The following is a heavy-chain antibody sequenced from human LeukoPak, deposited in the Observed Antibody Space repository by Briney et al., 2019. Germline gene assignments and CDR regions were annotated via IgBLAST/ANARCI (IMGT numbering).Heavy chain of an antibody. V-gene: IGHV3-23*01. CDR2: ISGSGGST. CDR3: AKSRGYSYGSGEPNYDY. Sequence: GGSLRLSCAASGFTFSSYAMSWVRQAPGKGLEWVSAISGSGGSTYYADSVKGRFTISRDNSKNTLYLQMNSLRAEDTAVYYCAKSRGYSYGSGEPNYDYWGQGTLVTVSS. CDR1: GFTFSSYA. D-gene: IGHD5-18*01. J-gene: IGHJ4*02.